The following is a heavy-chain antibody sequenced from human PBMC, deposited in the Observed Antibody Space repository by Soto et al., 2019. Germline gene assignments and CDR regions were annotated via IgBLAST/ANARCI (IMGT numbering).Heavy chain of an antibody. V-gene: IGHV1-8*01. J-gene: IGHJ6*03. CDR2: MNPNSGNT. D-gene: IGHD6-13*01. Sequence: ASVKVSCKASGYTFTSYDINWVRQATGQGLEWMGWMNPNSGNTGYAQKFQGRVTMTRNTSISTAYMELSSLRSEDTAVYYCARASRGSSWYYYYYYMDVWGKGTTVTVSS. CDR3: ARASRGSSWYYYYYYMDV. CDR1: GYTFTSYD.